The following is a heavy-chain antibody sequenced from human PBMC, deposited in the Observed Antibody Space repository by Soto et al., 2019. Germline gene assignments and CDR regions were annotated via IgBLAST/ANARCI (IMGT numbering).Heavy chain of an antibody. CDR1: GFTFSSYA. V-gene: IGHV3-30-3*01. J-gene: IGHJ6*02. Sequence: QVQLVESGGGVVQPGRSLRLSCAASGFTFSSYAMHWVRQAPGKGLEWVAVISYDGSNNYYAESVKGRFTISRDKSKNTLYLQMNSLRAEDTAGYYCARGGTLYSGYYGMDVWGQGTTVTVSS. CDR3: ARGGTLYSGYYGMDV. CDR2: ISYDGSNN. D-gene: IGHD3-16*01.